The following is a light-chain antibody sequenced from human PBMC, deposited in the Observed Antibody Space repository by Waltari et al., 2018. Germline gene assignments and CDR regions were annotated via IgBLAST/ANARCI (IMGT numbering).Light chain of an antibody. CDR2: DVT. Sequence: QSALTQPASVSGSPGPSITISCTGTSSDVGGYNPVSWYPQPPGKAPKLMIYDVTKRPSGVSDRFSGSKSGNTASLTISGLQAEDEADYYCNSYTSSSTLWVFGGGTKLTVL. V-gene: IGLV2-14*01. J-gene: IGLJ3*02. CDR3: NSYTSSSTLWV. CDR1: SSDVGGYNP.